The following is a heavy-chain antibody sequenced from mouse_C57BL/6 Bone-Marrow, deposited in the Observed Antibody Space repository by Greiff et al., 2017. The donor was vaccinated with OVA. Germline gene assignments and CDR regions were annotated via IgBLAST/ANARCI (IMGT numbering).Heavy chain of an antibody. V-gene: IGHV8-8*01. CDR1: GFSLSTFGMG. D-gene: IGHD2-5*01. Sequence: ESGPGILQPSQTLSLTCSFSGFSLSTFGMGVGWLRQPSGKGLEWLAHIWWDDDKYYNPALKSRLTISKDTSKNLVFLKIANIDTADTATYYCARMRDYSNCVEGWFAYWGQGTLVTVSA. J-gene: IGHJ3*01. CDR3: ARMRDYSNCVEGWFAY. CDR2: IWWDDDK.